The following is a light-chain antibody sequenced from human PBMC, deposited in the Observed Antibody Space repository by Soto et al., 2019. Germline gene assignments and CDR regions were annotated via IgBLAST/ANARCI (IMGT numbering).Light chain of an antibody. Sequence: QSVLTQPPSASGTPGQRVTISCSGSSSHIETNYVYWYQQIPGTAPKVLIYRNNQRPSRVPDRFYAPKSGTSASLAISGLRSADEADYYRAAWDGSLSGWLFGGGTKLTGL. CDR3: AAWDGSLSGWL. CDR2: RNN. V-gene: IGLV1-47*01. J-gene: IGLJ3*02. CDR1: SSHIETNY.